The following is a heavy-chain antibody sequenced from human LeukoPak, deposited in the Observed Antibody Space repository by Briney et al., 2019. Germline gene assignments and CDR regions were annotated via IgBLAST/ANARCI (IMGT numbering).Heavy chain of an antibody. Sequence: SETLSLTCTVSGVSISSYYWSWIRQPPGKGLEWIGYIYYSGSTNYNPSLKSRVTISVDTSKNQFSLKLSSVTAADTAVYYCARWKYSNFDYWGQGTLVTVSS. CDR1: GVSISSYY. CDR2: IYYSGST. CDR3: ARWKYSNFDY. V-gene: IGHV4-59*01. J-gene: IGHJ4*02. D-gene: IGHD4-11*01.